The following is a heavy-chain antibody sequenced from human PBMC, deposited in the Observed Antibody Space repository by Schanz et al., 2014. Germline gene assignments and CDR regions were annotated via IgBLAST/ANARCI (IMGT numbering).Heavy chain of an antibody. CDR2: IHPHTSST. CDR3: ARALADYFGMDV. Sequence: QVQLVQSGAEVKKPGASVRVSCKASGYTFTGYYIHWVRQAPGKGLEWMGWIHPHTSSTIYARKFQGRVTMARDTSISTAYFHLSSLRSDDTAVFYCARALADYFGMDVWGQGTTVTVSS. V-gene: IGHV1-2*02. CDR1: GYTFTGYY. J-gene: IGHJ6*02.